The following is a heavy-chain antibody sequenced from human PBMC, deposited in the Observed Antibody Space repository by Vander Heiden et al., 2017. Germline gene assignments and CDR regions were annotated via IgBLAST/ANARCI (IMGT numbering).Heavy chain of an antibody. J-gene: IGHJ4*02. D-gene: IGHD6-6*01. Sequence: EVQLVESGGGLVQPGRSLRLSCAASGFTFDDYAMHWVRHAPGKGLEWVSGISWNSGSIGYADSVKGRFTISRDNAKNSLYLQMNSLRAEDTALYYCAKASSNWYSSSSLDYWGQGTLVTVSS. CDR3: AKASSNWYSSSSLDY. CDR2: ISWNSGSI. V-gene: IGHV3-9*01. CDR1: GFTFDDYA.